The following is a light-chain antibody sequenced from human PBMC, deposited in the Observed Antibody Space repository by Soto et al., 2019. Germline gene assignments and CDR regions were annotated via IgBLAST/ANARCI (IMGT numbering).Light chain of an antibody. CDR3: AAWDDSLNGPV. CDR2: SNN. J-gene: IGLJ2*01. Sequence: QSVLTQPPSASGTPGQRVTISCSGSSSNIGSNTVNWYQQLPGTSPKLPIYSNNQRPSGVPDRFSGSKSGTSASLAISGLQSEDEDDYYCAAWDDSLNGPVFGGGTKHTVL. CDR1: SSNIGSNT. V-gene: IGLV1-44*01.